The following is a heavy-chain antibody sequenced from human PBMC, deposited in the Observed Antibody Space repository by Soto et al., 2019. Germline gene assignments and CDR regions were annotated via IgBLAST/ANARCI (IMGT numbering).Heavy chain of an antibody. CDR3: ARDDNWSYPTQENWFDP. J-gene: IGHJ5*02. V-gene: IGHV1-18*04. Sequence: ASVKVSCKASGYTFTSYGISWVRQAPGQGLEWMGWISAYNGNTNYAQKLQGRVTMTTDTSTSTAYMELRSLRSDDTAVYYCARDDNWSYPTQENWFDPWGQGTLVTVSS. CDR2: ISAYNGNT. CDR1: GYTFTSYG. D-gene: IGHD1-7*01.